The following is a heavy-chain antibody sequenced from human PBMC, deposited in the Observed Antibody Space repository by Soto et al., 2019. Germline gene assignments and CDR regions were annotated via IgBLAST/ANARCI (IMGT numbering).Heavy chain of an antibody. J-gene: IGHJ6*02. CDR2: IGAADDP. D-gene: IGHD2-15*01. CDR1: GFTFIAYD. V-gene: IGHV3-13*05. Sequence: SGGSLRLSCAASGFTFIAYDMHWCRQTTGKGLEWVSAIGAADDPYYLGSVKGRFTISRENAKNSLYLQMNSLRAEDTAVYYCARAYSGRLPRRADYYFAMDVWGQGTTVTVSS. CDR3: ARAYSGRLPRRADYYFAMDV.